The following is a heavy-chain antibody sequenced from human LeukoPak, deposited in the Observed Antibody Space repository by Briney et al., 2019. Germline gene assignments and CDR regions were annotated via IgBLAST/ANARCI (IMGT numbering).Heavy chain of an antibody. CDR1: GGSISSYY. Sequence: SETLSLTCTVSGGSISSYYWSWIRQPPGKGLEWIGYIYYSGSTNYNPSLKSRVTISVDTSKNQFSLKLSSVTAADTAVYYCARLNRNDVWFDPWGQGTLVTVSS. V-gene: IGHV4-59*08. J-gene: IGHJ5*02. CDR3: ARLNRNDVWFDP. CDR2: IYYSGST. D-gene: IGHD1-1*01.